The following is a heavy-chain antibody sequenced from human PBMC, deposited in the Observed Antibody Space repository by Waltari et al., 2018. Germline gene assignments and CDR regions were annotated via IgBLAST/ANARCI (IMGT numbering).Heavy chain of an antibody. CDR2: INHSGST. CDR3: ARAGGSYGGLRWFDP. J-gene: IGHJ5*02. CDR1: GGSFSGYY. D-gene: IGHD1-26*01. Sequence: QVQLQQWGAGLLKPSETLSLTCAVYGGSFSGYYWSWIRQPPEKGLEWIGEINHSGSTNYNPSLKSRVTISVDTSKNQFSLKLSSVTAADTAVYYCARAGGSYGGLRWFDPWGQGTLVTVSS. V-gene: IGHV4-34*01.